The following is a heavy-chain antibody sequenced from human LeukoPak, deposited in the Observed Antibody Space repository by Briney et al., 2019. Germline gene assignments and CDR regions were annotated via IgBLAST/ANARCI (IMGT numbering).Heavy chain of an antibody. CDR2: IIPIFGTA. Sequence: ASVKVSCKASGGTFISYAISWVRQAPGQGLEWVGGIIPIFGTANYAQKFQGRVTITADESTSTAYMELSSLRSEDTAVYYCAREGSDILSYWGQGTLLTVSS. J-gene: IGHJ4*02. D-gene: IGHD3-9*01. V-gene: IGHV1-69*13. CDR3: AREGSDILSY. CDR1: GGTFISYA.